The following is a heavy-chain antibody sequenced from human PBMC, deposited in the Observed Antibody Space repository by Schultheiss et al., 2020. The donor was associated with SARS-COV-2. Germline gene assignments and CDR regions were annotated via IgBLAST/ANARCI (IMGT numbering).Heavy chain of an antibody. Sequence: SETLSPTCAVSGGSISSYYWSWIRQPAGKGLEWIGRIYTSGSTNYNPSLKSRVTMSVDTSKNQFSLKLSSVTAADTAVYYCARALIPLGDDFWSGYYMSTPMDVWGQGTTVTVSS. CDR2: IYTSGST. D-gene: IGHD3-3*01. CDR3: ARALIPLGDDFWSGYYMSTPMDV. V-gene: IGHV4-4*07. J-gene: IGHJ6*02. CDR1: GGSISSYY.